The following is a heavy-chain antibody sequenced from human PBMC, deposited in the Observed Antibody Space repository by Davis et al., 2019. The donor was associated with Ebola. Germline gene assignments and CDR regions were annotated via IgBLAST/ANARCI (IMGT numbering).Heavy chain of an antibody. Sequence: ASVKVSCKASGFILTNYAIHWVRQAPGQRLEWMGWVHGGNGNTKYSQRFQGRVTITTDTSASTANMDLSRLRSDDTAVYYCARGFGDVDSFDIWGQGTMVTVSS. CDR3: ARGFGDVDSFDI. CDR1: GFILTNYA. CDR2: VHGGNGNT. J-gene: IGHJ3*02. V-gene: IGHV1-3*01. D-gene: IGHD3-10*01.